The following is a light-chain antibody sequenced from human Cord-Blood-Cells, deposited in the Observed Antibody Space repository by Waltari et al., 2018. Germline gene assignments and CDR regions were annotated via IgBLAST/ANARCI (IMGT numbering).Light chain of an antibody. Sequence: SYELTQPPSVSVSPGQTARITCSGDALPKQYAYWYQQKPGQAPVLVRYKDSERPSGIPVRCSGSSAGTTVTLTISGVQAEDEADYYCQSADSSGTYVFGTGTKVTVL. CDR2: KDS. V-gene: IGLV3-25*03. CDR3: QSADSSGTYV. CDR1: ALPKQY. J-gene: IGLJ1*01.